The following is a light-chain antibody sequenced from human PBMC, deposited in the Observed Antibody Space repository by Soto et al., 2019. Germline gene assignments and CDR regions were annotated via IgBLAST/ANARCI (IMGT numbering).Light chain of an antibody. J-gene: IGKJ5*01. CDR2: GAS. CDR1: QSVSSSY. Sequence: EIVLTQSPGTLSLSPGERATLSCRASQSVSSSYLAWYQQKPGQAPRLLIYGASSRVTGITDRFSGSGSGTDFTLTISRLEPEDFAVYYCQQYGSPITFGQGTRLEIK. CDR3: QQYGSPIT. V-gene: IGKV3-20*01.